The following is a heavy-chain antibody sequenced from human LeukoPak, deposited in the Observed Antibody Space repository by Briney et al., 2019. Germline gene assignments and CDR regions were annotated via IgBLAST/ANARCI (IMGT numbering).Heavy chain of an antibody. J-gene: IGHJ4*02. CDR1: GGSISGYY. CDR2: FYSSGNS. D-gene: IGHD3-22*01. V-gene: IGHV4-59*01. Sequence: SETLTLTCSVSGGSISGYYWSWIRQAPGKGLEWIGYFYSSGNSNSNPSLKSRVTISGDSSRSQLSLRLNSVTAADTAVYYCARDQAPSGYHDYWGQGTLVTVSS. CDR3: ARDQAPSGYHDY.